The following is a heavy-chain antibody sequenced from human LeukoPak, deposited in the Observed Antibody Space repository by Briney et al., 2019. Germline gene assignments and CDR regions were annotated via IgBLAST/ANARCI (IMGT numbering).Heavy chain of an antibody. J-gene: IGHJ4*02. D-gene: IGHD1-26*01. V-gene: IGHV4-4*07. CDR1: GGSISSYY. CDR2: IYTSGST. Sequence: SETLSLTCTVSGGSISSYYWSWIRQPAGKGLEWIGRIYTSGSTNYNPSLKSRVTISVDTSKNQFSLKLSSVTAADTAVYYCASQIVGAHYFDYWGQGTLVTVSS. CDR3: ASQIVGAHYFDY.